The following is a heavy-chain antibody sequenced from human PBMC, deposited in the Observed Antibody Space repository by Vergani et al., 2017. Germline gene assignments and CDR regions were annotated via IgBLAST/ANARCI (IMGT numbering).Heavy chain of an antibody. CDR2: IYPGDSDT. CDR3: ARHGERGVRLNWFDP. D-gene: IGHD3-10*01. CDR1: GYSFTSYW. Sequence: EVQLVQSGAEVKKPGESLKISCKGSGYSFTSYWIGWVSQMPGKGLQWMGIIYPGDSDTRYSPSCQGQVTISAYKSSSTAYLQWGSLEASDTAMYYCARHGERGVRLNWFDPWGQGTLVTVSS. J-gene: IGHJ5*02. V-gene: IGHV5-51*01.